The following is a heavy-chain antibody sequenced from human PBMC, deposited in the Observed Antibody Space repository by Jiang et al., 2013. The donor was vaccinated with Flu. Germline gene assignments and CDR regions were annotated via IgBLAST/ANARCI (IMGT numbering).Heavy chain of an antibody. J-gene: IGHJ6*02. Sequence: VQLVESGGGVVQPGRSLRLSCAASGFTFSSYGMHWVRQAPGKGLEWVAVISYDGSNKYYADSVKGRFTISRDNSKNTLYLQMNSLRAEDTAVYYCAKPLFDITMVRGVITEDYYYYGMDVWGQG. V-gene: IGHV3-30*18. CDR2: ISYDGSNK. CDR1: GFTFSSYG. CDR3: AKPLFDITMVRGVITEDYYYYGMDV. D-gene: IGHD3-10*01.